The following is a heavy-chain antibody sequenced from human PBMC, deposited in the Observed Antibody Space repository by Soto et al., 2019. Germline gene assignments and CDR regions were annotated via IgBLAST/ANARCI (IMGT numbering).Heavy chain of an antibody. CDR1: GFTFRSYA. V-gene: IGHV3-23*01. J-gene: IGHJ4*02. CDR2: ISGSGDTT. D-gene: IGHD1-7*01. CDR3: AKERGIIYWNYEN. Sequence: GGSLRLSCAASGFTFRSYAMSWVRQAPGKGLEWVSGISGSGDTTYYADSVKGRFTISRDNSKNTLYLQMDSLRADDTAVYYCAKERGIIYWNYENWGQGTLVTVSS.